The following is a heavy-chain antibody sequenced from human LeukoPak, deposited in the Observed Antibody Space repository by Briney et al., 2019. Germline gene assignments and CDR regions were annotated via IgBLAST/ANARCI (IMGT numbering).Heavy chain of an antibody. V-gene: IGHV1-69*13. CDR1: GGTFSSYA. Sequence: SVKVSCKASGGTFSSYAISWVRQAPGQGLEWMGGIIPIFGTANYAQKFQGRVTITADESTSTAYMELSSLRSEDTAVYYCARGVRPYYYMDVWGKGTTVTVSS. CDR2: IIPIFGTA. J-gene: IGHJ6*03. CDR3: ARGVRPYYYMDV.